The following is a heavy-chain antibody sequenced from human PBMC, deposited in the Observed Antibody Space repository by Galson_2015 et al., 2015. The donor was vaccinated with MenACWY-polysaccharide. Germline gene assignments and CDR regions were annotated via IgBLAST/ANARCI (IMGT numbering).Heavy chain of an antibody. V-gene: IGHV3-74*01. J-gene: IGHJ4*02. CDR2: IRSDGTTT. CDR3: VRAETAAGFLFGS. Sequence: SLRLSCAASGFTFSSHWMHWVRQAPGKGLVCVSHIRSDGTTTTYADSVKGRFTISRDNAKNTLYLQLNSLRAEDTAVYYCVRAETAAGFLFGSCGQGTLVTVSS. CDR1: GFTFSSHW. D-gene: IGHD6-13*01.